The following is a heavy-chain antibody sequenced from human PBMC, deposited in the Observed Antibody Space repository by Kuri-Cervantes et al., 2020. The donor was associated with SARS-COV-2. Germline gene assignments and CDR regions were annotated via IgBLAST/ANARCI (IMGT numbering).Heavy chain of an antibody. CDR2: ISSSDSTT. CDR1: GFTFSSYY. V-gene: IGHV3-11*01. CDR3: SRDQVSAAGTANY. D-gene: IGHD6-13*01. Sequence: GGSLRLSCAASGFTFSSYYMSWIRQAPGKGLEWISYISSSDSTTYYADSVKGRFTISRDNAKRTLFLQMNSLRVDDTAVYYCSRDQVSAAGTANYWGQGALVTVSS. J-gene: IGHJ4*02.